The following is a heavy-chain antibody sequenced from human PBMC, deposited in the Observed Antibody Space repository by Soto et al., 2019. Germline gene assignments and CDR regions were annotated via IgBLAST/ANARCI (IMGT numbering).Heavy chain of an antibody. CDR1: GGSISSYY. J-gene: IGHJ1*01. Sequence: PSETLSLTCTVSGGSISSYYWSWIRQPPGKGLEWIGYIYYSGSTNYNPSLKSRVTISVDTSKNQFSLKLSSVTAADTAVYYCARSRTTVTPSGLQHWGQGTLVTVSS. D-gene: IGHD4-17*01. CDR2: IYYSGST. V-gene: IGHV4-59*01. CDR3: ARSRTTVTPSGLQH.